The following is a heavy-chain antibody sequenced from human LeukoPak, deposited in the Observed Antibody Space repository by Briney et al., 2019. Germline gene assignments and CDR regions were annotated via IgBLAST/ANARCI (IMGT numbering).Heavy chain of an antibody. CDR1: GFTFSTYA. CDR3: AKLIVASGTNY. V-gene: IGHV3-23*01. Sequence: RPGGSLRLSCAPSGFTFSTYAMSWVRQAPGKGLEWVSAISGSGGRTYYTDSVKGRFTISRDNSKNTLFLQMNTLRAEDTAVYYCAKLIVASGTNYWGQGTLVTV. J-gene: IGHJ4*02. D-gene: IGHD6-13*01. CDR2: ISGSGGRT.